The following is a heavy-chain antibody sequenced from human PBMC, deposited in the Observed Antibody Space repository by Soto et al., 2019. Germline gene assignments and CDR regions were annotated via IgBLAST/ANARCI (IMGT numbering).Heavy chain of an antibody. V-gene: IGHV3-15*07. CDR2: IYSGGAT. CDR1: GFSFPPAW. Sequence: EVQLVESDGGLVKPGGSLRLSCAPSGFSFPPAWFNWVRQAPGRGLEWVGRIYSGGATEYSAPVRGRFTISRDDSKSTLYLQMDSLEIGDTALYFCIWQSHFGGARRWGQGTTVTVSS. CDR3: IWQSHFGGARR. J-gene: IGHJ6*02. D-gene: IGHD3-3*01.